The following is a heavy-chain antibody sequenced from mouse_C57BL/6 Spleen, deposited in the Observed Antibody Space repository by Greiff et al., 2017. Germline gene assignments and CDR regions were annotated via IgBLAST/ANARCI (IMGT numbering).Heavy chain of an antibody. CDR3: AREGNGYYYAMDY. Sequence: VQLQQSGPELVKPGASVKISCKASGYSFTSYYIHWVKQRPGQGLEWIGWIYPGSGNTKYNEKFKGKATLTADTSSSTAYMQLSSLTSEDSAVYYCAREGNGYYYAMDYWGQGTSVTVSS. J-gene: IGHJ4*01. D-gene: IGHD2-2*01. CDR1: GYSFTSYY. CDR2: IYPGSGNT. V-gene: IGHV1-66*01.